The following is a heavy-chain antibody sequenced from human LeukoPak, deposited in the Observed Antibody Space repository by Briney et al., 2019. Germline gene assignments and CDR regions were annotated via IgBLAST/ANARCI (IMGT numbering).Heavy chain of an antibody. CDR1: GYSFISYW. V-gene: IGHV5-51*01. J-gene: IGHJ4*02. CDR3: ARGDYGTY. D-gene: IGHD4-17*01. CDR2: IYPGDSDT. Sequence: KHGESLKIFCKCSGYSFISYWIAWVRPLPGKGLEWMGIIYPGDSDTKYSPSFQGQVTISADKSISTAYLQWSSLKASDTAIYYCARGDYGTYWGQGTLVTVSS.